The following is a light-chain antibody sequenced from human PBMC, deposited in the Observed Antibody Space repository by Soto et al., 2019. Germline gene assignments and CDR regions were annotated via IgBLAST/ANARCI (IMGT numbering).Light chain of an antibody. CDR1: QNINNY. V-gene: IGKV1-33*01. Sequence: IQMTQSPSTVFASVGERVTITCQASQNINNYLNWHEQKPGRAPKLLIYDESNLEAGVPSRFRGSGSGTDFPLTISSLQPEDIATYYCQQYENLPTFGQGTRLEIK. CDR2: DES. CDR3: QQYENLPT. J-gene: IGKJ5*01.